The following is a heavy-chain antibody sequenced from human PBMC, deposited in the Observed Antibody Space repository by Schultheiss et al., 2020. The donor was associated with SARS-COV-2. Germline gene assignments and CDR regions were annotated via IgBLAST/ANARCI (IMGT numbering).Heavy chain of an antibody. CDR1: GFIFDDHG. CDR3: TRDIGGIAGS. CDR2: INWNGGST. V-gene: IGHV3-20*04. Sequence: GESLKISCATSGFIFDDHGMSWVRQAPGKGLEWVSGINWNGGSTGYADSVQGRFTISRDNAESTLYLQMNSLRAEDTAVYYCTRDIGGIAGSWGQGTLVTVSS. J-gene: IGHJ5*02. D-gene: IGHD6-13*01.